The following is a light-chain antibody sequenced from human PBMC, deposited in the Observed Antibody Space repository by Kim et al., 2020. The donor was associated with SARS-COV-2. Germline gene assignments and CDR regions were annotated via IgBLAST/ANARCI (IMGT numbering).Light chain of an antibody. CDR2: DAS. V-gene: IGKV3-11*01. Sequence: EIVLTQSPATLSLSPGERATLSCRASQSVSSYLAWYQQKFGQAPRLLIYDASNRATGIPARFSGSGSGTDFTLTISSLEPEDFAVYYCQHRRNWPWTFGQGTKVDIK. CDR1: QSVSSY. CDR3: QHRRNWPWT. J-gene: IGKJ1*01.